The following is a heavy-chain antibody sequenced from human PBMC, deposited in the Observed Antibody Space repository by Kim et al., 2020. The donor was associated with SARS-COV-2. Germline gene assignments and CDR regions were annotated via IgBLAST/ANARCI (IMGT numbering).Heavy chain of an antibody. CDR1: GFNFISYS. J-gene: IGHJ4*02. V-gene: IGHV3-30*04. CDR2: VSHYGNNQ. CDR3: ARGAYDTRGDYYMNFDY. Sequence: GGSLRLSCSASGFNFISYSMHWVRQAPGKGLEWVAVVSHYGNNQFYADSVKGRFTISRDNSKNTLYLQLDSLGPDDTARYFCARGAYDTRGDYYMNFDYWGQGILVTVS. D-gene: IGHD3-22*01.